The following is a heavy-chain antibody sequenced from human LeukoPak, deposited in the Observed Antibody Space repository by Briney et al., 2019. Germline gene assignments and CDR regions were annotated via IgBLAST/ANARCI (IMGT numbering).Heavy chain of an antibody. V-gene: IGHV1-18*01. D-gene: IGHD2-2*01. CDR2: INPNSGNT. CDR1: GYTFTGYY. Sequence: ASVKVSCKASGYTFTGYYMHWVRQAPGQGLEWMGWINPNSGNTNYAQKLQGRVTMTTDTSTSTAYMELRSLRSDDTAVYYCARDSIVVVPAALGYWGQGTLVTVSS. J-gene: IGHJ4*02. CDR3: ARDSIVVVPAALGY.